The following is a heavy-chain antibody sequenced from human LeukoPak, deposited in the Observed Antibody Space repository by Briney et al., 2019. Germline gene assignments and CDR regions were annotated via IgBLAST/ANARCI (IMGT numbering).Heavy chain of an antibody. Sequence: PGGSLRLSCAASGFTFSSYSMNWVRQAPGKGLEWVSSISSSSSYIYYADSVKGRFTISRDNAKNSLYLQMNSLRAEDTAVYYCARDSPQCSSTSCRHYYYYYYMDVWGKGTTVIVSS. CDR1: GFTFSSYS. V-gene: IGHV3-21*01. CDR3: ARDSPQCSSTSCRHYYYYYYMDV. CDR2: ISSSSSYI. J-gene: IGHJ6*03. D-gene: IGHD2-2*01.